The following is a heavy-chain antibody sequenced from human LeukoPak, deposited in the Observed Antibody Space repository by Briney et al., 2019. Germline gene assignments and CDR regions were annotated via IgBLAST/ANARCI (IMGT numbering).Heavy chain of an antibody. CDR1: GYTFTSSD. V-gene: IGHV1-8*01. CDR3: AREEQQLVGPAFDI. J-gene: IGHJ3*02. D-gene: IGHD6-13*01. Sequence: ASVKVSCKASGYTFTSSDINWVRQATGQGLEWMGWMNPNSGNTGYAQKFQGRVTMTRNTSISTAYMELSSLRSEDTAVYYCAREEQQLVGPAFDIWGQGTMVTVSS. CDR2: MNPNSGNT.